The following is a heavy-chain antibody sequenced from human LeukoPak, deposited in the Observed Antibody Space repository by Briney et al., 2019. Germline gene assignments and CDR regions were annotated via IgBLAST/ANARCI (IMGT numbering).Heavy chain of an antibody. CDR2: ISAYNGNT. CDR1: GYTFTSYG. D-gene: IGHD2-2*01. CDR3: ASHYCSSTSCYADYGMDV. J-gene: IGHJ6*04. Sequence: ASVKVSCEASGYTFTSYGISWVRQAPGQGLEWMGWISAYNGNTNYAQKLQGRVTMTTDTSTSTAYMELRSLRSDDTAVYYCASHYCSSTSCYADYGMDVWGKGTTVTVSS. V-gene: IGHV1-18*04.